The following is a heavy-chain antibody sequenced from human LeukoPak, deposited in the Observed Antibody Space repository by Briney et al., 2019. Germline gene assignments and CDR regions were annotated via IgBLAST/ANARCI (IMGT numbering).Heavy chain of an antibody. V-gene: IGHV4-38-2*02. J-gene: IGHJ4*02. CDR3: ARASRVIGYFDY. Sequence: SETLSLTCTVSGYSISSGYYWGWIRQPPGKGLEWIGSIYHSGSTYYNPSLKSRVTISVDTSKNQFSLKLSSVTAADTAVYYCARASRVIGYFDYWGQGTLVTVSS. CDR1: GYSISSGYY. CDR2: IYHSGST.